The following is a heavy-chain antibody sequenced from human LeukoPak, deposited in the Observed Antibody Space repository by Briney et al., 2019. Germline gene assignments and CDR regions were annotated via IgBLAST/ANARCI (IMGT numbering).Heavy chain of an antibody. CDR3: VRDTSVGAAYFDF. D-gene: IGHD3-3*01. CDR2: IRYDGSEK. CDR1: RFRFSSYG. J-gene: IGHJ4*02. Sequence: GGSLRLSCAASRFRFSSYGMHWVRQAPGKGLEWVAFIRYDGSEKFYAESVTGRFTISRDNSKNTLSLQMTTLRPDDTAVYFCVRDTSVGAAYFDFWGQGALVAVSS. V-gene: IGHV3-30*02.